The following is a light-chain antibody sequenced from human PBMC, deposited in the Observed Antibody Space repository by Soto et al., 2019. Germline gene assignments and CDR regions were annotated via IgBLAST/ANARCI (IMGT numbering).Light chain of an antibody. CDR2: AAS. Sequence: DIQITHAPSSLSVPVGDRVNLTLRASQDISNYLNWYQQKPGKAPILLIYAASSLQSGVPSRFSGSGSGTDFTLTISRLEPEDFAVYYCHQYGSSPSKFGQGTTVDI. CDR1: QDISNY. CDR3: HQYGSSPSK. J-gene: IGKJ1*01. V-gene: IGKV1-39*01.